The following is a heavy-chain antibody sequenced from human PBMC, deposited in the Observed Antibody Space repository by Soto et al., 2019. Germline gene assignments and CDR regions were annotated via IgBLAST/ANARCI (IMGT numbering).Heavy chain of an antibody. Sequence: GGSLRLSCAASGFTFSSYSMNWVRQAPGKGLEWVSYISSSSSTIYYADSVKGRFTISRDNAKNSLYLQMNSLRAEDTAVYYCARDEDYGDYSTPGGLGRDYYYYYYMDVWGKGTTVTVSS. CDR1: GFTFSSYS. V-gene: IGHV3-48*01. CDR3: ARDEDYGDYSTPGGLGRDYYYYYYMDV. J-gene: IGHJ6*03. D-gene: IGHD4-17*01. CDR2: ISSSSSTI.